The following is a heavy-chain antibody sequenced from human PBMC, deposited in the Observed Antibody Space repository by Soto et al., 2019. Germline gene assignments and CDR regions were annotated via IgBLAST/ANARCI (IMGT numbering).Heavy chain of an antibody. V-gene: IGHV1-2*04. J-gene: IGHJ6*02. CDR2: INPKSGGT. D-gene: IGHD2-2*01. CDR3: ARAWDPFQLPRTYCMEV. CDR1: GYTFTGYY. Sequence: ASVKISCKASGYTFTGYYMHWVRQAPGQGLEWMGWINPKSGGTNYAQKFQGWVTMTRDTSISTAYMELSRLRSDETAVYYCARAWDPFQLPRTYCMEVWGQGTKVTVSS.